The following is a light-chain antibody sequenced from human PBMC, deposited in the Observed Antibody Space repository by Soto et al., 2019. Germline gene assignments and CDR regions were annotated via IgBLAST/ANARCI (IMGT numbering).Light chain of an antibody. Sequence: DIQMTQSPSSLSASVGVRVTITCRTSQTINNYLNWYRQKPGKVPEVLIYGASSLQRGVSSRFTGSASRTYFTLTISSLQPEDFATYYCQQVYDFPHTFGQGTKVEV. CDR3: QQVYDFPHT. CDR1: QTINNY. J-gene: IGKJ2*01. V-gene: IGKV1-39*01. CDR2: GAS.